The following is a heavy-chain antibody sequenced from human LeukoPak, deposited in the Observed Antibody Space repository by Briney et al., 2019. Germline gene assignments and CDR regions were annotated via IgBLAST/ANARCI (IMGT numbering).Heavy chain of an antibody. J-gene: IGHJ4*02. D-gene: IGHD4-11*01. Sequence: PSDTLSLTCTVSGGSISGYYWSWIRQAPGKELEWIGYIFYSGNTRHNPSLKSRVTISIDTPKNQFSLKLSSVTAADSAVYYCARQSNDYSDYTFESWGQGTLVTVSS. CDR3: ARQSNDYSDYTFES. CDR2: IFYSGNT. CDR1: GGSISGYY. V-gene: IGHV4-59*08.